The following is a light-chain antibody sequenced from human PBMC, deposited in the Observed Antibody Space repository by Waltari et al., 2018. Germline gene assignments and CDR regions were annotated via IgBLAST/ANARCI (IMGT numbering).Light chain of an antibody. Sequence: DIQMTQSPSTLSASLGDRVTITCRASQNISKWLAWYQQKPGKAPNLLIYETSSLESGVPSRFSGSGSGTEFTLTISSLHPDDFATFYCQHYVAYPITFGQVTRLEIK. J-gene: IGKJ5*01. CDR1: QNISKW. CDR3: QHYVAYPIT. CDR2: ETS. V-gene: IGKV1-5*03.